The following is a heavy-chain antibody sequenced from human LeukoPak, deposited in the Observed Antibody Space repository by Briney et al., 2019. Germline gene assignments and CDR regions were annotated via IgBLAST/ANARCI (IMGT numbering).Heavy chain of an antibody. D-gene: IGHD3-22*01. J-gene: IGHJ4*02. CDR2: IHNDGITE. V-gene: IGHV3-30*02. CDR3: ARDPNYYDSSGRIFDY. CDR1: GFTFSSFG. Sequence: GGSLRLSCAASGFTFSSFGMHWVRQTPGKGLEWLTFIHNDGITEYYADSVKGRFTISRDNAKNSLYLQMNSLRAEDTAVYYCARDPNYYDSSGRIFDYWGQGTLVTVSS.